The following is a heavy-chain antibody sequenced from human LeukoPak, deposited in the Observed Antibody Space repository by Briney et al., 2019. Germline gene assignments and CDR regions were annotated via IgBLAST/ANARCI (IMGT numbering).Heavy chain of an antibody. CDR3: SKDLTSDFGGDLDP. CDR2: ISFDGSQN. J-gene: IGHJ5*02. Sequence: PGGSLRLSCAASGFTFSNYGMHWVRQAPGKGLEWVALISFDGSQNYYADSVKGRFTISRDNSKSTVYLQMNSLRVEDAAVYYCSKDLTSDFGGDLDPWGQGTLVTVSS. V-gene: IGHV3-30*02. D-gene: IGHD3-10*01. CDR1: GFTFSNYG.